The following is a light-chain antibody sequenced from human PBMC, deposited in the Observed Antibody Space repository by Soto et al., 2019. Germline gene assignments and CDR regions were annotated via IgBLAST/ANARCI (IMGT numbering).Light chain of an antibody. CDR3: QQYDDWLLLT. J-gene: IGKJ4*01. CDR1: QSVNIY. Sequence: EIVMTQSPATLSVSPGERTTLSCRASQSVNIYLAWYQQKPGQATRLLIFGASYRATGIPARFSGSGSGTEFNLTISILPSEDFAVYFCQQYDDWLLLTFGGGNKVEIK. V-gene: IGKV3D-15*03. CDR2: GAS.